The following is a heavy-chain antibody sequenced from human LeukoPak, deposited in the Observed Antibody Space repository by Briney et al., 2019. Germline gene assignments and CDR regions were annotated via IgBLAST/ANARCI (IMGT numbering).Heavy chain of an antibody. D-gene: IGHD3-10*01. CDR2: IKQDGSEK. CDR3: ARDYELLWFGDPFYFDY. J-gene: IGHJ4*02. Sequence: GGSLRLSCVVSGIDISSNYMNWVRQAPGKGLEWVANIKQDGSEKYYVDSVKGRFTISRDNAKNSLYLQMNSLRAEDTAVYYCARDYELLWFGDPFYFDYWGQGTLVTVSS. CDR1: GIDISSNY. V-gene: IGHV3-7*01.